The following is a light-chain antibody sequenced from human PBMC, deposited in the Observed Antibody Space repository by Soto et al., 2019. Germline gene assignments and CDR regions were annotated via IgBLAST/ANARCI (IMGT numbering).Light chain of an antibody. CDR1: QSVSTN. CDR2: GAS. J-gene: IGKJ1*01. CDR3: QQYNNWPRT. Sequence: EIVMTQSPATLSVSPGASATLSCRASQSVSTNLAWYQQKPGQVPRVLIYGASTRATEIPARFSGSGSGTEFTLTIDSLHSEDFAVHYCQQYNNWPRTFGQGTKVEIK. V-gene: IGKV3-15*01.